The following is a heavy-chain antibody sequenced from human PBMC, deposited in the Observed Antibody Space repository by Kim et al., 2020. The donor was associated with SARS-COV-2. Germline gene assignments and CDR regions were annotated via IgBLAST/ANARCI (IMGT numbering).Heavy chain of an antibody. J-gene: IGHJ4*02. CDR3: SRDVSVD. V-gene: IGHV3-30*03. Sequence: GGSLRLSCEASGFTFSSYGMHWVRQAPGKGLEWVAVISYDGNDKYYADSVKGRFTISRDNSKNTLYLEMNSLRAEDTALYYCSRDVSVDWGQGTLVTVSS. CDR2: ISYDGNDK. CDR1: GFTFSSYG.